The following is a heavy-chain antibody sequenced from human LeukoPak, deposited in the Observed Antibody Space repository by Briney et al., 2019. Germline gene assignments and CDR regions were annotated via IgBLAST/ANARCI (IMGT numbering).Heavy chain of an antibody. CDR2: IYYSGST. V-gene: IGHV4-59*01. J-gene: IGHJ4*02. CDR3: ARRTVTNGWFRIDY. Sequence: SETLSLTCTVSGGSISSYYWSWLRQPPGKGLEWIGYIYYSGSTNYNPSLKSRVTISVDTSKNQFSLKLSSVTAADTAVYYCARRTVTNGWFRIDYWGQGSLVIVSS. CDR1: GGSISSYY. D-gene: IGHD6-19*01.